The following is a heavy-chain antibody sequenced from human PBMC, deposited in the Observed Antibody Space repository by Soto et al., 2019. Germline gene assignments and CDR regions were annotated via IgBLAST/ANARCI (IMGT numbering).Heavy chain of an antibody. D-gene: IGHD3-10*01. V-gene: IGHV2-5*02. CDR1: GFSLSTSGVG. J-gene: IGHJ4*02. CDR3: ARVLTGAAFDY. Sequence: QITLKESGPTLVKPTQTLTLTCTFSGFSLSTSGVGVGWIRQPPGKALEWLALIYWDDDKRYSSSLKSRLTNTKDTSKNQVVLTLTNMDPVDTATYYCARVLTGAAFDYWGQGTLVTVSS. CDR2: IYWDDDK.